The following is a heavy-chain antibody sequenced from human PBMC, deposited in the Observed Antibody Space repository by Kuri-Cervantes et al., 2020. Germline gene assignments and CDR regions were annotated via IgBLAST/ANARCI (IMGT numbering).Heavy chain of an antibody. J-gene: IGHJ4*02. Sequence: GESLKTSRAASGFTFSSYSMNWVRQGPGEGLEWVSSISSSSSYIYYAGSVKGRFNISRDKSKNSLYLQMNSLRDEDTAVYYRVTDLSSWYYWGPGTLVTVSS. D-gene: IGHD6-13*01. CDR1: GFTFSSYS. CDR3: VTDLSSWYY. V-gene: IGHV3-21*01. CDR2: ISSSSSYI.